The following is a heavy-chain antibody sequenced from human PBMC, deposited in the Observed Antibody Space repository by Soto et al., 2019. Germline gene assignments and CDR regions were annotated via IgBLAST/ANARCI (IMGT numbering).Heavy chain of an antibody. V-gene: IGHV3-53*01. J-gene: IGHJ6*02. D-gene: IGHD6-19*01. CDR2: IYSGGST. Sequence: GGSLRLSCAASGFTVSSNYMSWVRQAPGKGLEWVSVIYSGGSTSYADSVKGRFTISRDNSKNTLYLQMNSLRAEDTAVYYCARSVMRLAVAGTYYYYGMDVWGQGTTVTVSS. CDR1: GFTVSSNY. CDR3: ARSVMRLAVAGTYYYYGMDV.